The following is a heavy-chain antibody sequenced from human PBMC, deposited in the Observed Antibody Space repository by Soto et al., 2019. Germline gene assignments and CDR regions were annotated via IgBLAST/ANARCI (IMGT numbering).Heavy chain of an antibody. V-gene: IGHV3-48*01. J-gene: IGHJ5*02. CDR1: GFTFSSYS. CDR3: ARDNIVVVPAASLNWFDP. Sequence: PGGSLRLSCAVSGFTFSSYSMNWVRQAPGKGQEWVAYISSNSSTIYYADSVKGRFTISRDNSKNTLYLQMNSLRAEDTAVYYCARDNIVVVPAASLNWFDPWGQGTLVTVSS. CDR2: ISSNSSTI. D-gene: IGHD2-2*01.